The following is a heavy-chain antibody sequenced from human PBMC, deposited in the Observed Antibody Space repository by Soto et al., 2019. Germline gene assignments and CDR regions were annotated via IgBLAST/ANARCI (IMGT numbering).Heavy chain of an antibody. J-gene: IGHJ6*02. CDR1: GGTFSSYA. CDR3: ARIVGAISFYYYYGMDV. Sequence: QVQLVQSGAEVKKPGSSVKVSCKASGGTFSSYAISWVRQAPGQGLEWMGGIIPIFGTANYAQEFQGRVTITADESTSTAYMELSSLRSEDTAVYYCARIVGAISFYYYYGMDVWGQGTTVTVSS. V-gene: IGHV1-69*12. D-gene: IGHD1-26*01. CDR2: IIPIFGTA.